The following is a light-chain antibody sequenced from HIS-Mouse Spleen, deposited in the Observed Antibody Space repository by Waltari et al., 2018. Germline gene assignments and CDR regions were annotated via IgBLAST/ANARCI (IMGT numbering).Light chain of an antibody. CDR2: DVS. CDR3: CSYAGRFYV. J-gene: IGLJ1*01. V-gene: IGLV2-11*01. CDR1: SSDVGGYNY. Sequence: QSALTQPHSVSGSPGQSVTISCTGTSSDVGGYNYVSWYQQHPGKAPKLMIYDVSKRPSGVPDRFSGSKSGNTASLTISGLQAEDEADYYCCSYAGRFYVFGTGTKVTVL.